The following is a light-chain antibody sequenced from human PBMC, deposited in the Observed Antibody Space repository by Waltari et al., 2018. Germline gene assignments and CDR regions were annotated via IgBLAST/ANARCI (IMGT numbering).Light chain of an antibody. J-gene: IGKJ1*01. Sequence: DIKMTPSPSFLSAVVGDSAPIACRASQRISTYVNWYQQKPGQAPKLLIYAASSLESGVPSRFSGSGFGTDFTLTINSLQPEDFAVYYCQQTYSNFRTFGQGTKVDVK. CDR2: AAS. CDR1: QRISTY. CDR3: QQTYSNFRT. V-gene: IGKV1-39*01.